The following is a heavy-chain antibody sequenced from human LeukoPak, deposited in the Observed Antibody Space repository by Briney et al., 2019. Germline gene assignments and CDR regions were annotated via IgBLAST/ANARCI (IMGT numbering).Heavy chain of an antibody. CDR1: GGSISSGGYY. D-gene: IGHD6-19*01. V-gene: IGHV4-31*03. CDR3: ARVESSGWYEAVDY. J-gene: IGHJ4*02. CDR2: IYYSGST. Sequence: SQTLSLTCTVSGGSISSGGYYWSWIRQHPGKGLEWIGYIYYSGSTYYNPSLKSRATISVDTSKNQFSLKLSSVTAADTAVYYCARVESSGWYEAVDYWGQGTLVTVSS.